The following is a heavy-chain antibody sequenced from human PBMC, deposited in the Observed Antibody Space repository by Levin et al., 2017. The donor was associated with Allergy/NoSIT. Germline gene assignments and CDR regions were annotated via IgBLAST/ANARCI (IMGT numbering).Heavy chain of an antibody. CDR3: ARDEPHFDL. CDR2: ISSSSSYI. Sequence: LSLTCAASGFTFSSYSMNWVRQAPEKGLEWVSLISSSSSYIYYADSVKGRFTISRDNAKNSLFLEVNTLRAEDTAVYYCARDEPHFDLWGRGTLVTVSS. J-gene: IGHJ2*01. V-gene: IGHV3-21*01. CDR1: GFTFSSYS.